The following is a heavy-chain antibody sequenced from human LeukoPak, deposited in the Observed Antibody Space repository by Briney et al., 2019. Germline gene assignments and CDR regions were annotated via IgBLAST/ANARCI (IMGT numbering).Heavy chain of an antibody. D-gene: IGHD3-22*01. CDR1: GFTFSSYA. Sequence: GGSLRLSCAASGFTFSSYAMSWVRQAPGKGLEWVSAISGSGGSTYYADSVKGRFTISRDNSKNTLYLQMNSLRAEDTAVYYCAKGRVRSGSYHDAFDIWGQGTMVTVSS. J-gene: IGHJ3*02. CDR2: ISGSGGST. CDR3: AKGRVRSGSYHDAFDI. V-gene: IGHV3-23*01.